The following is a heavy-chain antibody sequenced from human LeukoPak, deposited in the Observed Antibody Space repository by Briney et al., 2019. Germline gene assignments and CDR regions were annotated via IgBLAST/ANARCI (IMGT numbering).Heavy chain of an antibody. CDR3: ARHGDGYFDLGYYYYMDV. Sequence: SETLSLTCTVSGGSISSSNYYWGWIRQPPGKGLEWIGSIYYSGSTYYNPSLKSRVTTSVDTSKNQFSLKLSSVTAADTAVYYCARHGDGYFDLGYYYYMDVWGKGTTVTVTS. J-gene: IGHJ6*03. CDR2: IYYSGST. D-gene: IGHD3-9*01. CDR1: GGSISSSNYY. V-gene: IGHV4-39*01.